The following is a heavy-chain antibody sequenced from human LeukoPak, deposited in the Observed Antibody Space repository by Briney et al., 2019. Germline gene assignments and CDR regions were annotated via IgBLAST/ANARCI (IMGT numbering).Heavy chain of an antibody. J-gene: IGHJ6*02. D-gene: IGHD1-14*01. CDR3: ARGTPRMDV. CDR1: GDSISSYY. Sequence: SETLSLTCTVSGDSISSYYWSWIRQPPGKGLEWIGYIYYSGSTNYNPSLKRRVTISVDTSKNQFSLKLSSLAAADTAVYYCARGTPRMDVWGQGTTVTVSS. V-gene: IGHV4-59*01. CDR2: IYYSGST.